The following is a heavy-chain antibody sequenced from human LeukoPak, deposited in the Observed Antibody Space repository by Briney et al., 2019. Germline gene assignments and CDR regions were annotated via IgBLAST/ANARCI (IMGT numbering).Heavy chain of an antibody. CDR2: INAGSENT. CDR3: ARDLYGDYFDY. CDR1: GYTFTSYA. J-gene: IGHJ4*02. Sequence: ASVKVSCKASGYTFTSYAMHWVRQAPGQRLEWMGWINAGSENTKYSQKFQGRVSITRDTSASTAYMELSSLTSEDTAVYYCARDLYGDYFDYWGQGTLVTVSS. V-gene: IGHV1-3*01. D-gene: IGHD3-16*01.